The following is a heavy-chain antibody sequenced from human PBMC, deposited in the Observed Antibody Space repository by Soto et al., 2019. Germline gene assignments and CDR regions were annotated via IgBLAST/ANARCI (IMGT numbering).Heavy chain of an antibody. Sequence: GSLRLSCAASGFTFSSDWMHWVRQAPGKGLVWVSRITTDGSDTSYADSVKGRFTISRDNAKNTLYLQMNSLRAEDTAVYYCAKDTLGGYSYGSLAYWGQGTLVTVSS. D-gene: IGHD5-18*01. CDR1: GFTFSSDW. J-gene: IGHJ4*02. CDR2: ITTDGSDT. V-gene: IGHV3-74*01. CDR3: AKDTLGGYSYGSLAY.